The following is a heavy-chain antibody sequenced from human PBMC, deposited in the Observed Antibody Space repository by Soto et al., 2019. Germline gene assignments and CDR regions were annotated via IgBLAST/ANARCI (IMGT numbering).Heavy chain of an antibody. CDR3: ARDHGMFLSYYYYGMDV. J-gene: IGHJ6*02. Sequence: GGSLRLSCAASGFTFSRFSMHWVRQAPGKGLAWVAVISYDGKNKHFPESVKGRFSVSRDDSKNTIYLEMNNLRGDDSAVYYCARDHGMFLSYYYYGMDVWGQGTTVTVSS. CDR1: GFTFSRFS. V-gene: IGHV3-30*04. CDR2: ISYDGKNK. D-gene: IGHD3-10*02.